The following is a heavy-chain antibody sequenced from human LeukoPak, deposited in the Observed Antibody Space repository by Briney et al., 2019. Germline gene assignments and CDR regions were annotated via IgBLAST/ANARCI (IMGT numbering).Heavy chain of an antibody. J-gene: IGHJ5*02. CDR1: GFTFSSDI. CDR2: ISGSGGNT. D-gene: IGHD2-21*02. Sequence: GGSLRLSCAASGFTFSSDIMSWVRQAPGKGLEWVSTISGSGGNTYYADSVKGRFTISRDNSKNTLYLQMNSLRVEDTAVYYCARNTDGDGPSWCDPWGQGTLVTVSS. V-gene: IGHV3-23*01. CDR3: ARNTDGDGPSWCDP.